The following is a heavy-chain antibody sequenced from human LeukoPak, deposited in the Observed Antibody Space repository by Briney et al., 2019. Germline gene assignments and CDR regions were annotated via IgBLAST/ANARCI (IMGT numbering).Heavy chain of an antibody. J-gene: IGHJ4*02. CDR1: GYTFTDYY. CDR2: INPNSGDT. D-gene: IGHD2-2*01. Sequence: ASVKVSCKASGYTFTDYYMHWVRQAPGQGFEWMGWINPNSGDTNYAQKFQGRVTMTRDTPISTAHMELSRLRSDDTAVCYCARANFLYCSSTTCLFDYWGQGTLVTVSS. V-gene: IGHV1-2*02. CDR3: ARANFLYCSSTTCLFDY.